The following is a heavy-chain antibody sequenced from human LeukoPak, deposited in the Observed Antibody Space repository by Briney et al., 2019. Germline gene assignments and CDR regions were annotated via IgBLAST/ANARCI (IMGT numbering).Heavy chain of an antibody. CDR3: ARGGYCSGGSCYRGFDS. V-gene: IGHV3-74*03. J-gene: IGHJ4*02. CDR1: GFTFSNYW. CDR2: INSDGSIT. Sequence: GGSLRLSCAASGFTFSNYWMQWVRQAPGKGLVWVSRINSDGSITTCADSVKGRFTVSRDNAKNTLFLQMNSLRDEDTAVYYCARGGYCSGGSCYRGFDSWGQGTLVTVSS. D-gene: IGHD2-15*01.